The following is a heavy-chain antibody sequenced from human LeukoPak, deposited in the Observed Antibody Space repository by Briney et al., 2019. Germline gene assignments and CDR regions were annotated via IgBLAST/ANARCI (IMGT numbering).Heavy chain of an antibody. CDR3: ARDLYGSGSLHRELGNWFDP. Sequence: GASVKVSCKASGYTFTSSGISWVRQAPGQGLEWMGWISAYNGNTNYAQKLQGRVTMTTDTSTSTAYMELRSLRSDDTAVYYCARDLYGSGSLHRELGNWFDPWVQGTLVTVSS. D-gene: IGHD3-10*01. CDR1: GYTFTSSG. V-gene: IGHV1-18*01. CDR2: ISAYNGNT. J-gene: IGHJ5*02.